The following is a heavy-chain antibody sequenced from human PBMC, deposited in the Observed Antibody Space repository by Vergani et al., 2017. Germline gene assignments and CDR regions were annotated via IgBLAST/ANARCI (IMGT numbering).Heavy chain of an antibody. J-gene: IGHJ6*02. D-gene: IGHD4-17*01. CDR1: GFTFSSYS. V-gene: IGHV3-21*01. CDR3: ARWTTVTTTVYYYGMDV. CDR2: ISSSSSYI. Sequence: VQLVESGGGVVQPGRSLRLSCAASGFTFSSYSMNWVRQAPGKGLEWVSSISSSSSYIYYADSVKGRFTISRDNAKNSLYLQMNSLRAEDTAVYYCARWTTVTTTVYYYGMDVWGQGTTVTVSS.